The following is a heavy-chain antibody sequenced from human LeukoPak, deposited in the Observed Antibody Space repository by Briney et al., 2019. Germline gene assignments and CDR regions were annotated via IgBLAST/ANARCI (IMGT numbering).Heavy chain of an antibody. J-gene: IGHJ4*02. V-gene: IGHV3-30-3*01. CDR1: GFTFSSYA. Sequence: GGSLRLSCAASGFTFSSYAMHWVRQAPGKGLEWVAVISYDGSNKYYADSVKGRFTISRENSKNTLYLQMNSLRAEDTAVYYCARDSSQFDYWGQGTLVTVSS. D-gene: IGHD6-13*01. CDR2: ISYDGSNK. CDR3: ARDSSQFDY.